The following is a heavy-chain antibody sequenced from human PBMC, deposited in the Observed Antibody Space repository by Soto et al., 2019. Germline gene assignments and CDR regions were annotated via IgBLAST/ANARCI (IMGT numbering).Heavy chain of an antibody. CDR3: ARVGATNLYYYYYGMDV. D-gene: IGHD1-26*01. J-gene: IGHJ6*02. CDR1: GGTFSSYA. V-gene: IGHV1-69*06. Sequence: SVKVSCKASGGTFSSYAISWVRQAPGQGLEWMGGIIPIFGTANYAQKFQGRVTITADKSTSTAYMELSSLRSEDTAVYYCARVGATNLYYYYYGMDVWCQGTTVTVSS. CDR2: IIPIFGTA.